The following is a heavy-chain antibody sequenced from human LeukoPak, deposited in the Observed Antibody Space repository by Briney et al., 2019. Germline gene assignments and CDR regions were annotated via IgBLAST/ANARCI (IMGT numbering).Heavy chain of an antibody. CDR1: GFTFSIYA. V-gene: IGHV3-23*01. Sequence: GGSLRLSCAASGFTFSIYAMSWVRRAPGKGLEWVSAINKAGRPYYADSVQGRFTISRDDSKDTVFLQMNSLRAEDTAVYYCARELVTIGWYTADYWGQGTLVIVSS. CDR3: ARELVTIGWYTADY. CDR2: INKAGRP. D-gene: IGHD6-19*01. J-gene: IGHJ4*02.